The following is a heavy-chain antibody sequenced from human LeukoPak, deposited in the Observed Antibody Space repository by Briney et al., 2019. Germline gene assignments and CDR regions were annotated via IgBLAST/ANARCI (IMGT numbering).Heavy chain of an antibody. V-gene: IGHV3-23*01. Sequence: PGGSLRLSCAASGFTFSSYAMSWVRQAPGKGLEWVSAITGSGGSTYYADSVKGRFTISRDNSKNTLYLQMNSLRAEDTAVYYCAKGRITMIAVTEWWVYWGQGTLVTVSS. CDR3: AKGRITMIAVTEWWVY. D-gene: IGHD3-22*01. J-gene: IGHJ4*02. CDR2: ITGSGGST. CDR1: GFTFSSYA.